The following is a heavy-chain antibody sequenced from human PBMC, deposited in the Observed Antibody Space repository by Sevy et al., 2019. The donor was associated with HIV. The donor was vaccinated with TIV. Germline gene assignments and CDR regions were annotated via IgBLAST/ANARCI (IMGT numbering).Heavy chain of an antibody. V-gene: IGHV3-48*01. D-gene: IGHD6-19*01. CDR1: GFTFSSYS. Sequence: GGSLRLSCVASGFTFSSYSMNWVRQAPGKGLEWVSYIISSSDSSRTLYYADSVKGRFGNSSDNAKNSVHLQMTSLRVEDTAVYYCARPDLSGWYFDFWGHGTLVTVSS. CDR2: IISSSDSSRTL. J-gene: IGHJ4*01. CDR3: ARPDLSGWYFDF.